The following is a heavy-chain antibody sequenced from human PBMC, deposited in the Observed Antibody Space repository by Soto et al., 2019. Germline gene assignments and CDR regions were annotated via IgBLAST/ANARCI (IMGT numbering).Heavy chain of an antibody. J-gene: IGHJ4*02. CDR1: GYTFTSYS. V-gene: IGHV1-18*01. D-gene: IGHD6-25*01. Sequence: ASVKVSCKASGYTFTSYSIVWVRQAPGQGLEWMGWTSAYSDKANTAQKFQGRVTLTTDTSTSTAYMELRGLRSDDTAVYYCARGTPLQRLFLYDDRGQGTPVTGSS. CDR3: ARGTPLQRLFLYDD. CDR2: TSAYSDKA.